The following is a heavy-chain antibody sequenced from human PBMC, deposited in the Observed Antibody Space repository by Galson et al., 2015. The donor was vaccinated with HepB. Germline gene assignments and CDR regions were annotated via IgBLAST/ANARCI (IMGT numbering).Heavy chain of an antibody. J-gene: IGHJ4*02. CDR3: ARGPRYYYDSSGPGYFDY. CDR2: IYSGTST. V-gene: IGHV3-53*04. D-gene: IGHD3-22*01. CDR1: GFTFSSYA. Sequence: SLRLSCAASGFTFSSYAIMWVRQAPGKGLEWVSIIYSGTSTYYADSVRGRFTISRHNFKNTLYLQMNSLRAEDTAVYYCARGPRYYYDSSGPGYFDYWGQGTLVTVSS.